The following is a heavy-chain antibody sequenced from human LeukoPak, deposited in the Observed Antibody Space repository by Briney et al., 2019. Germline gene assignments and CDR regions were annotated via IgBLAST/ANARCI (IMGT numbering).Heavy chain of an antibody. V-gene: IGHV3-33*01. J-gene: IGHJ4*02. CDR2: KWYDGSNK. Sequence: PGGSLRLSCAASGFTFSSYGMHWVRQAPGKGLEWVAVKWYDGSNKYYADSVKGRFTISRDNSKNTLYLQMNGLRAEDTAVYYCARDTYSSGWYGYDYWGQGTLVTVSS. CDR3: ARDTYSSGWYGYDY. CDR1: GFTFSSYG. D-gene: IGHD6-19*01.